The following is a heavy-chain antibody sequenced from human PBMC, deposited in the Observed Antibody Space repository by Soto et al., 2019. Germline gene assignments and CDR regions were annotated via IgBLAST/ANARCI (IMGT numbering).Heavy chain of an antibody. D-gene: IGHD3-22*01. Sequence: QVELVQSGAEVKKPGSSVKVSCQASEATFRNYAISWVRQAPGQGLEWMGGIIPIFGTANYAQKFKGRVTITAYTSANTVYLELSSLRSEDTAVYYCASTKYDSSAYYYWYLGLWGRGTLVTVSS. CDR1: EATFRNYA. J-gene: IGHJ2*01. CDR3: ASTKYDSSAYYYWYLGL. CDR2: IIPIFGTA. V-gene: IGHV1-69*06.